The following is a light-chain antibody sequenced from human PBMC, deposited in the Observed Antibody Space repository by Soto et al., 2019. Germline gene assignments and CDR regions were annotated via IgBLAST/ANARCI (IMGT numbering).Light chain of an antibody. CDR1: QDIRKY. Sequence: DIQMTQSPSTLSGSVGDRVTITCQASQDIRKYLNWYQQKPGKAPKLLIYDASSLQSGVPSRFSGSGSGTDFTLTISSLQPEDFATYYCQQYNSYPLTFGGGTKVDIK. V-gene: IGKV1-16*01. J-gene: IGKJ4*01. CDR2: DAS. CDR3: QQYNSYPLT.